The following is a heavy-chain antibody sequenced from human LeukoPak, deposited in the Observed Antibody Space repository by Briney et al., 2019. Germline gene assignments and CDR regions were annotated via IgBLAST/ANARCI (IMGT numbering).Heavy chain of an antibody. CDR3: ARDRGYSYGSMRQNAFDI. CDR1: GYTFTSYG. Sequence: ASVKVSCKASGYTFTSYGISWVRQAPGQGLEWMGWISAYNGNTNYAQKLQGRVTMTTDTSTSTAYMELRSLRSDDTAVYYCARDRGYSYGSMRQNAFDIWGQGTMVTVSS. CDR2: ISAYNGNT. D-gene: IGHD5-18*01. V-gene: IGHV1-18*04. J-gene: IGHJ3*02.